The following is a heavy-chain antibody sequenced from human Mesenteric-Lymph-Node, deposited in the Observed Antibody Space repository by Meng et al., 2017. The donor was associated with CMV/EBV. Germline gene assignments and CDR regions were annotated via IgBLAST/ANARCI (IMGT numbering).Heavy chain of an antibody. J-gene: IGHJ3*02. CDR3: ARDPEPYYYDTPDAFDI. Sequence: GESLKISCAASGFTFYNYWMHWVRQVPGKGLVWVSRINSDGSSTNYADSVKGRFTISRDNAKNTLYLQMNSLRAEDTALYYCARDPEPYYYDTPDAFDIWGQGTMVTVSS. V-gene: IGHV3-74*01. D-gene: IGHD3-22*01. CDR2: INSDGSST. CDR1: GFTFYNYW.